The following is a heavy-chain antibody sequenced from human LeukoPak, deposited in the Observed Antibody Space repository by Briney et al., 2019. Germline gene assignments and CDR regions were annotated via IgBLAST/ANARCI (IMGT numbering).Heavy chain of an antibody. Sequence: GASVKVSCKASGYTFTSYAMHWVRQAPGQRLEWMGWINAGNGNTKYSQKFQGRVTITRDTSASTAYMELSSLRSEDTAVYYCARGFPRGNGVISYWGQGTLVTVSS. J-gene: IGHJ4*02. D-gene: IGHD3-16*02. CDR2: INAGNGNT. V-gene: IGHV1-3*01. CDR1: GYTFTSYA. CDR3: ARGFPRGNGVISY.